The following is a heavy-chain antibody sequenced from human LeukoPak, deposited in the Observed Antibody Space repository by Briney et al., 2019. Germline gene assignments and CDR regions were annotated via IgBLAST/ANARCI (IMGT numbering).Heavy chain of an antibody. Sequence: GASVKVSCKAFGYTFTSHYIHWVRQAPGQGLEWMGTINPSDGYTTHAQKFQGRVTMTRDMSTTTVYMELSSLRFDDTAVFYCARDGMTTVTKDYYYYMDVWGKGTTVIVSS. CDR2: INPSDGYT. CDR1: GYTFTSHY. J-gene: IGHJ6*03. D-gene: IGHD4-17*01. CDR3: ARDGMTTVTKDYYYYMDV. V-gene: IGHV1-46*01.